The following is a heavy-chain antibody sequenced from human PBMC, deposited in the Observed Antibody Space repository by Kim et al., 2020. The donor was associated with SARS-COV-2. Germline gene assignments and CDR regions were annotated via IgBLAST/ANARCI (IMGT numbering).Heavy chain of an antibody. J-gene: IGHJ4*02. V-gene: IGHV5-10-1*01. Sequence: SPSFQGHVTISADKSISTAYLQWSSLKASDTAMYYCARHEGYSYWSNDDYWGQGTLVTVSS. CDR3: ARHEGYSYWSNDDY. D-gene: IGHD5-18*01.